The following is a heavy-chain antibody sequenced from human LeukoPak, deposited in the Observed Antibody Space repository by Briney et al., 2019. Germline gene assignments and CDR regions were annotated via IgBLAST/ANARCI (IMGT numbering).Heavy chain of an antibody. CDR2: ISSGYTT. J-gene: IGHJ5*02. CDR3: AKSGGYSAGGFDP. CDR1: GFTFKTYG. Sequence: GGSLRLSCAASGFTFKTYGMGWVRQAPGKGLEWVSGISSGYTTYYADSVKGRFIISRDNSKNTLFLQMNSLRAEDTAVYYCAKSGGYSAGGFDPWGQGTLVTVSS. V-gene: IGHV3-23*01. D-gene: IGHD3-22*01.